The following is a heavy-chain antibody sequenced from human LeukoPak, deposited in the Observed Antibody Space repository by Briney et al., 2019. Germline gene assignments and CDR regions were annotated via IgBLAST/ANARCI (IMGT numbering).Heavy chain of an antibody. J-gene: IGHJ4*02. CDR2: ISYSGNT. Sequence: PSETLSLTCAVSGVSISRGGYSWTWIRQPPGKGLEWIGYISYSGNTYYNPSLKSRVTISVDTSKNQFSLKLSSVTAADTAVYYCARGERYDFHFDYWGQGTLVTVSS. V-gene: IGHV4-30-4*07. CDR1: GVSISRGGYS. D-gene: IGHD3-3*01. CDR3: ARGERYDFHFDY.